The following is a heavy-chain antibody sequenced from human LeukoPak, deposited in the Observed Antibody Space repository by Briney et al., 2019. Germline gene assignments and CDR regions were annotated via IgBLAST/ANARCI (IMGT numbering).Heavy chain of an antibody. Sequence: ASVKVSCKVSGYTFTTYGISWVRQARGQGLEWMGWISAYNGNTNYAQKLQGRVTITTDESTSTAYMELSSLRSEDTAVYYCARAGGPGAFDIWGQGTMVTVSS. V-gene: IGHV1-18*01. CDR3: ARAGGPGAFDI. J-gene: IGHJ3*02. D-gene: IGHD3-16*01. CDR2: ISAYNGNT. CDR1: GYTFTTYG.